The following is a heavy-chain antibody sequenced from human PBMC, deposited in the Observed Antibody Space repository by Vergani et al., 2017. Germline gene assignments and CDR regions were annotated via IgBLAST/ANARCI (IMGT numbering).Heavy chain of an antibody. J-gene: IGHJ4*02. CDR1: GYTFTNHH. CDR2: ITPGGST. D-gene: IGHD3-10*01. V-gene: IGHV1-46*03. Sequence: AQLVQSGTEVKKPGASVQIACKTSGYTFTNHHLHWVRQAPGQGLEWMGIITPGGSTDYGPKFQGRATMTRQTSTRTVYMDLTGLSSDDTAMYYCARTSAISGSYYNGEWDYWGQGTLVVVSS. CDR3: ARTSAISGSYYNGEWDY.